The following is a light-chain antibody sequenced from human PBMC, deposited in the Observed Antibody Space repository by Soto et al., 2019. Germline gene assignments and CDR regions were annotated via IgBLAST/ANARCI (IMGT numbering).Light chain of an antibody. J-gene: IGKJ1*01. CDR1: QSISSW. Sequence: DIQMTQSPSTLSASVGDRVTITCRASQSISSWLAWYQQKPGKAPKVLIYDVSSLESGVPSRFSGSGSGTEFSLTISSLQADDSATYYCQQYNTFWTFGQGTKVDIK. CDR2: DVS. CDR3: QQYNTFWT. V-gene: IGKV1-5*01.